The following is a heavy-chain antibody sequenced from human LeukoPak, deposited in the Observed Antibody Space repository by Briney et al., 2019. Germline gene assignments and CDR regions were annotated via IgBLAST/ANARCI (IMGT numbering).Heavy chain of an antibody. J-gene: IGHJ4*02. CDR2: VYTSGSP. Sequence: SETLSLTCTVSGGSISSYYWRWIRQPAGKGLEWIGRVYTSGSPNYNPSLKSRVTMSVDTSKNQFSLKLNSVTAADTAVYYCASTASSTSGSAAYWGQGTLVTVSS. CDR1: GGSISSYY. V-gene: IGHV4-4*07. D-gene: IGHD5-12*01. CDR3: ASTASSTSGSAAY.